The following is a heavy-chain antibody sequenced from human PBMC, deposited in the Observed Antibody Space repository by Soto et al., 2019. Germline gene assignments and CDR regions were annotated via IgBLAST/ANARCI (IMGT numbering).Heavy chain of an antibody. Sequence: LSLTCTVSGGSISSGDYYWSWIRQSPGTGLEWIGYIFYTGSTYYNPSLRSRLAISVDTSKNQFSLKLSSVTAADAAVYYCSREPLKWYGMDVWGQGTTVTVSS. CDR3: SREPLKWYGMDV. D-gene: IGHD1-26*01. CDR2: IFYTGST. CDR1: GGSISSGDYY. V-gene: IGHV4-30-4*01. J-gene: IGHJ6*02.